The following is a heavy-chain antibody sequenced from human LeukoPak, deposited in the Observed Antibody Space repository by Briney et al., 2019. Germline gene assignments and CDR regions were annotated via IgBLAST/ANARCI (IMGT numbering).Heavy chain of an antibody. CDR1: VFTFSSYA. CDR2: ISYDGSNK. Sequence: PGGSLRLSCAASVFTFSSYAMHWVRQAPGKGLEWVAVISYDGSNKYYADSVKGRFTISRDNSKNTLYLQMNSLRAEDTAVYYCARATYYYDSSGSHLGYWGQGTLVTVSS. V-gene: IGHV3-30-3*01. CDR3: ARATYYYDSSGSHLGY. J-gene: IGHJ4*02. D-gene: IGHD3-22*01.